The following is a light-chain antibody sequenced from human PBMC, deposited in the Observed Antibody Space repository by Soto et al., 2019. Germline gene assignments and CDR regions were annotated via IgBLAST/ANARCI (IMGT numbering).Light chain of an antibody. Sequence: EVVLTQSPATLSLSPGERATLSCRASQSVSSTYLAWYQQQPGQAPRLLMYGTSSRATGTPDRFSGSGSGTDFTLTISRLEPEDFAVYYCQQYGSPPITFGQGTRLEIK. CDR3: QQYGSPPIT. V-gene: IGKV3-20*01. CDR2: GTS. CDR1: QSVSSTY. J-gene: IGKJ5*01.